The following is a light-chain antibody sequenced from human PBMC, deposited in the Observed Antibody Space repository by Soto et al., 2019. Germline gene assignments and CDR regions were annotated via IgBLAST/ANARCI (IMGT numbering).Light chain of an antibody. V-gene: IGLV2-14*01. CDR2: DVT. J-gene: IGLJ2*01. Sequence: QSALTQPASVSGSPGQSSTISCTGTSSDVGGYNYVSWYQQHPGKAPKLMIYDVTNRPSGVANRFSGSKSGNTASLTSSGLQAEDEAAYYCSSYTSSSPLVVFGGGTKLTVL. CDR3: SSYTSSSPLVV. CDR1: SSDVGGYNY.